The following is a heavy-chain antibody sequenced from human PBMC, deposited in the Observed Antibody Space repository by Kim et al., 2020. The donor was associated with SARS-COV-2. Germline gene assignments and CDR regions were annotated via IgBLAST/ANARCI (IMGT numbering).Heavy chain of an antibody. D-gene: IGHD1-26*01. Sequence: GESLRLSCAASGFTFSDYYMSWIRQAPGKGLEWVSYISSSGSTIYYADSVKGRFTISRDNAKNSLYLQMNSLRAEDTAVYYCASPLAREAFDIWGQGTMVTVSS. V-gene: IGHV3-11*01. J-gene: IGHJ3*02. CDR1: GFTFSDYY. CDR3: ASPLAREAFDI. CDR2: ISSSGSTI.